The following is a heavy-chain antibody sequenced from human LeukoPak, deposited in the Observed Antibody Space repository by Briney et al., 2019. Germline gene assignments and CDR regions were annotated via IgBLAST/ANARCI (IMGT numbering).Heavy chain of an antibody. D-gene: IGHD3-3*01. CDR3: AKLLDFWSGRMGPDAFDV. J-gene: IGHJ3*01. Sequence: GSLRLSCAASGFTVSSNYMSWVRQAPGKGLEWVSAISGSGGRSYYADSVKGRFTISRDNSKNTLFLQMNNLRVEDTAIYYCAKLLDFWSGRMGPDAFDVWGQGTRVTVSS. CDR2: ISGSGGRS. V-gene: IGHV3-23*01. CDR1: GFTVSSNY.